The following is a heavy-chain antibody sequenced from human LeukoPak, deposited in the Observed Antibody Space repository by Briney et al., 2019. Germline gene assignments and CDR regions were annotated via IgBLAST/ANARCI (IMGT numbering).Heavy chain of an antibody. CDR2: IHDDGRT. CDR3: ARATHKYYDFWSGYRYNWFDP. V-gene: IGHV4/OR15-8*01. J-gene: IGHJ5*02. Sequence: SETLSLTCSVSGGSMSDSITWGWVRQPPGKGLEWLANIHDDGRTAPNPSLRSRLTISQDRSKNQFSLKLSSVTAADTAVYYCARATHKYYDFWSGYRYNWFDPWGQGTLVTVSS. CDR1: GGSMSDSIT. D-gene: IGHD3-3*01.